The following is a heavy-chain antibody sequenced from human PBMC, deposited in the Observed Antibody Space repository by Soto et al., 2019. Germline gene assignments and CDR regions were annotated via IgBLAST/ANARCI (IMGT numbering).Heavy chain of an antibody. CDR2: IYYPGNT. CDR3: ARDSVLAYYNEHRNPYWFDH. Sequence: QVQLQESGPGLVKPSETLSLTCTVSGGSVGSGSYYWSWIRQPLGKGLEWIGYIYYPGNTDYNPSLSAGATISVDTAKNHFSMRLTSVTSADTAIYYCARDSVLAYYNEHRNPYWFDHWGQGTLVIVSS. J-gene: IGHJ5*02. CDR1: GGSVGSGSYY. V-gene: IGHV4-61*03. D-gene: IGHD1-26*01.